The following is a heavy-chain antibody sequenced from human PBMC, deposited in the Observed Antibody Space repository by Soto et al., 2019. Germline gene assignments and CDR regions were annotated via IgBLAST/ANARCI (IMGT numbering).Heavy chain of an antibody. Sequence: QVQLQESGPGQVKPSQTLSLTCSVSGVSIKSGDNYWSWIRQPPGKGLEWIGNIYYVGSTSYNPSPXSXXSMSVDTSKNQFSLKLTSVTAADPAVYYCARNTSRLGWFDSWGQGTLVTVSS. J-gene: IGHJ5*01. CDR3: ARNTSRLGWFDS. D-gene: IGHD7-27*01. V-gene: IGHV4-30-4*08. CDR2: IYYVGST. CDR1: GVSIKSGDNY.